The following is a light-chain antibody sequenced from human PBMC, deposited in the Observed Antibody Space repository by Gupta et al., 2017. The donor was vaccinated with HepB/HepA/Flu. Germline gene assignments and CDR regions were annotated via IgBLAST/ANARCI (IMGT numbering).Light chain of an antibody. J-gene: IGLJ1*01. CDR2: SNN. CDR3: AAWDDSLNGNYV. CDR1: SFNIGNNA. V-gene: IGLV1-44*01. Sequence: SVLTQPPSSSGTHGQWDPIHCSGCSFNIGNNAVNGYQQLPRTAPKLLIYSNNRRPSGVPDRFSGSKSGTSASLAIIGLQSEDEADYYCAAWDDSLNGNYVFGTGTKVTVL.